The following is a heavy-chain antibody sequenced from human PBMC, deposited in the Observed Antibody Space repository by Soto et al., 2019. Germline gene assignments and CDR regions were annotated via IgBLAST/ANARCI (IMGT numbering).Heavy chain of an antibody. J-gene: IGHJ4*02. CDR2: IYYSGST. CDR3: ARGIHYYDSSGYYQELYYFDY. D-gene: IGHD3-22*01. Sequence: SETLSLTCTVSGGSVSSGSYYWSWIRQPPGKGLEWIGYIYYSGSTNYNPSLKSRVTISVDTSKNQFSLKLSSVTAADTAVYYCARGIHYYDSSGYYQELYYFDYWGQGTLVTVSS. V-gene: IGHV4-61*01. CDR1: GGSVSSGSYY.